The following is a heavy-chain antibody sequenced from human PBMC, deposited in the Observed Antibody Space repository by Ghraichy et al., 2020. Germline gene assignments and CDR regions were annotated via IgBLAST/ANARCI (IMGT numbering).Heavy chain of an antibody. D-gene: IGHD4-23*01. CDR2: NTRSSSFK. Sequence: GGSLRLSCVGSGLSDYSMNWVRQSPGKGLEWISYNTRSSSFKSYTDSVKGRFTISRDNAQNSLYLQMNSLRDEDTAVYYCARGSSVVRFYYYDGMDVWGQGTTVTVSS. J-gene: IGHJ6*02. CDR1: GLSDYS. CDR3: ARGSSVVRFYYYDGMDV. V-gene: IGHV3-48*02.